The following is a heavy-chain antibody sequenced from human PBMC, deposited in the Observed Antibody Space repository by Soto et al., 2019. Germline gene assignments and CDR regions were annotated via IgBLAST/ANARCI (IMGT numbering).Heavy chain of an antibody. CDR3: AKSACGSGVCMDV. V-gene: IGHV3-30*18. D-gene: IGHD3-10*01. Sequence: QVQLVESGGGVVQPGRSLRLSCAASGFTFSSYGMHWVRQAPGKGLEWVAVISYDGSNKYYADSVKGRFTISRDNSKNTLYLQMNSLRAEDKGVYYCAKSACGSGVCMDVWGQGTTVTVSS. CDR1: GFTFSSYG. J-gene: IGHJ6*02. CDR2: ISYDGSNK.